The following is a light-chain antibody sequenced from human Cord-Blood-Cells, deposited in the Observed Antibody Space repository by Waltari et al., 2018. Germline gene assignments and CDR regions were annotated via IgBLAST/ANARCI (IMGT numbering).Light chain of an antibody. V-gene: IGKV1-39*01. CDR3: QQSYSTLT. Sequence: DIQMTQSPSSLSASVGDRVTITCRASQSISSYLNWYQQKPGKAPKLLIYAASSLQSGVPSRFSGSGSGTDFTLTISSLQPEDCATYYWQQSYSTLTFGGGTKVEIK. CDR1: QSISSY. J-gene: IGKJ4*01. CDR2: AAS.